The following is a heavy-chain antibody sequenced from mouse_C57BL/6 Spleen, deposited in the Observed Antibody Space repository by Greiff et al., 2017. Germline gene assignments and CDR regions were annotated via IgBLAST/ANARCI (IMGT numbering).Heavy chain of an antibody. J-gene: IGHJ3*01. CDR3: ASYDYDGASAY. CDR1: GFTFSDYG. D-gene: IGHD2-4*01. CDR2: ISSGSSTI. Sequence: EVQLVESGGGLVKPGGSLKLSCAASGFTFSDYGMHWVRQAPEKGLEWVAYISSGSSTIYYADTVKGRFTISRDNAKNTLFLQMTSLRSEDTAMYYCASYDYDGASAYWGQGTLVTVSA. V-gene: IGHV5-17*01.